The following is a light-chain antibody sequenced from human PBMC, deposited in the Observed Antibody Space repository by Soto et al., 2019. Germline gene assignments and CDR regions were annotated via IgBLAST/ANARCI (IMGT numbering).Light chain of an antibody. Sequence: QSALTQPASVSGSPGQSIPISCTGTSSTVGGFNVVSWYQQHPGKAPKVIIYEGIKRPSGVSNRFSGSNSGSTASLTISGLQAEDEADYYCCSYVGATTYGFGTGTKLTVL. CDR2: EGI. CDR3: CSYVGATTYG. CDR1: SSTVGGFNV. V-gene: IGLV2-23*01. J-gene: IGLJ1*01.